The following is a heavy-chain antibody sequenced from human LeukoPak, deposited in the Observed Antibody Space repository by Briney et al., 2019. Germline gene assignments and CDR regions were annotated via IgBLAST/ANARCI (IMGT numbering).Heavy chain of an antibody. CDR2: INPNGGGT. D-gene: IGHD6-6*01. V-gene: IGHV1-2*02. Sequence: GASVKVSCKTSGYTFSGYYMHWVRQAPGQGLEWMGWINPNGGGTNYAQKFQGTVTMTRDTSISTAYMELSSLRSEDTAVYYCARGRRPSIAALRDYYYYYMDVWGKGTTVTVSS. CDR3: ARGRRPSIAALRDYYYYYMDV. J-gene: IGHJ6*03. CDR1: GYTFSGYY.